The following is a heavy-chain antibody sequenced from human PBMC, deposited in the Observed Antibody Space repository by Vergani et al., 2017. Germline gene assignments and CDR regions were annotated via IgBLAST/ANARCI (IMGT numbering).Heavy chain of an antibody. J-gene: IGHJ5*02. CDR2: SYYSGST. Sequence: QVQLQESGPGLVKPSETLSLTCTVSGGSISSYYWSWIRQPPGKGLEWIGYSYYSGSTNYNPSLKSRVTISVDTAKNQFSLKLSAVTAADTAVYYCARHGAGGTNWFDPWGQGTLVTVSS. CDR3: ARHGAGGTNWFDP. CDR1: GGSISSYY. V-gene: IGHV4-59*01. D-gene: IGHD4-23*01.